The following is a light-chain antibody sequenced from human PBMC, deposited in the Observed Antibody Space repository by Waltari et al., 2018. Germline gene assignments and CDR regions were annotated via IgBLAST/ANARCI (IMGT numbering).Light chain of an antibody. CDR3: QQSYTTPRT. CDR1: QNISAY. J-gene: IGKJ2*01. V-gene: IGKV1-39*01. Sequence: DIQMTQSPSSLSASVGDRVTISCRASQNISAYLNWYQPKPGKAPKLLIYATSSLQSGVPSRFSGSGSGAHFTLTISSLQPEDCATYYCQQSYTTPRTFGQGTNLEI. CDR2: ATS.